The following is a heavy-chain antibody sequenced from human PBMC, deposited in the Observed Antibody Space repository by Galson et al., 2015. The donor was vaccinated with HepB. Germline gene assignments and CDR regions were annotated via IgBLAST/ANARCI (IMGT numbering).Heavy chain of an antibody. CDR3: ARAMPGTEDAFDI. V-gene: IGHV3-48*04. CDR1: GFSISSSS. D-gene: IGHD6-13*01. Sequence: SLRLSCAASGFSISSSSMNWVRQAPGKGLEWLSYISSRSSIIHYADSVKGRSTISRDNAKNSLYLRINSLRVEETAVYYCARAMPGTEDAFDIWGLGTLVTVSP. J-gene: IGHJ3*02. CDR2: ISSRSSII.